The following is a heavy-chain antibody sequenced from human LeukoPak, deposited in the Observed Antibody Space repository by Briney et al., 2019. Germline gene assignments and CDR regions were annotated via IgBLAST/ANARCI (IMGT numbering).Heavy chain of an antibody. D-gene: IGHD3-10*01. Sequence: SETLSLTCAVYGGSFSGYYWSWIRQPPGKGLEWIGEINHSGSTNYNPSLKSRVTISVDTSKNQFSLKLSSVTAAETAVYYCAREGITMVRGVIATYYYYYYMDVWGKGTTVTVSS. CDR2: INHSGST. V-gene: IGHV4-34*01. CDR3: AREGITMVRGVIATYYYYYYMDV. CDR1: GGSFSGYY. J-gene: IGHJ6*03.